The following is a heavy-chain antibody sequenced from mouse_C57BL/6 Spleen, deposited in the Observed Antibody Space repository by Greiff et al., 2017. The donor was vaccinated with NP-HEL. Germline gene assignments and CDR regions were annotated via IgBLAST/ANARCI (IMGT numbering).Heavy chain of an antibody. CDR2: IDPSDSYT. V-gene: IGHV1-59*01. CDR1: GYTFTSYW. Sequence: QVQLQQPGAELVRPGTSVKLSCKASGYTFTSYWMHWVKQRPGQGLEWIGVIDPSDSYTNYNQKFKGKATLTVDTSSSTAYMQLSSLTSEDSAVYYCARNWADFDYWGQGTTLTVSS. D-gene: IGHD4-1*01. CDR3: ARNWADFDY. J-gene: IGHJ2*01.